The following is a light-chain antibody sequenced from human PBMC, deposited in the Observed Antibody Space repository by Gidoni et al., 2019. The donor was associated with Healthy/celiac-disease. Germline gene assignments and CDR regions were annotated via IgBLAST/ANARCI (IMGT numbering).Light chain of an antibody. CDR3: SSYTSSSTLNLNWV. V-gene: IGLV2-14*01. CDR2: DLS. Sequence: QSALTQPASVSGSPGQSITISCTGTSRDVGGYNYVSWYQQHPGKAPKLMIYDLSNRPSGVSNRFSGSKSGNTASLTISGLQAEDEADYYCSSYTSSSTLNLNWVFGGGTKLTV. J-gene: IGLJ3*02. CDR1: SRDVGGYNY.